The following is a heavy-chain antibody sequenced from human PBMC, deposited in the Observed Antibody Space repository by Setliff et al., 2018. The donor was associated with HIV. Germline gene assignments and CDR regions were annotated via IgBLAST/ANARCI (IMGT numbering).Heavy chain of an antibody. CDR3: ARHGRSYDSGRWYNWFDS. D-gene: IGHD3-10*01. V-gene: IGHV4-59*08. CDR2: MHVSRET. J-gene: IGHJ5*01. CDR1: GGPISDTY. Sequence: TSETLSLTCTVSGGPISDTYYTWIRQTPGKGLEWIGLMHVSRETNYNPSLESRVTISMDTSKNQFSLKLSSVTAADTALYFCARHGRSYDSGRWYNWFDSWGQGTPVTVSS.